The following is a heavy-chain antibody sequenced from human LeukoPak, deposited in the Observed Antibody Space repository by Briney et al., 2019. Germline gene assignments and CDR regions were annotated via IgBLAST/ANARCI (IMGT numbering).Heavy chain of an antibody. D-gene: IGHD1-26*01. CDR1: GDSISAYY. J-gene: IGHJ4*02. V-gene: IGHV4-59*08. Sequence: PSETLSLTCTVSGDSISAYYWSWVRQPPGKGLEWIAYIHYTGSINYNPYLKSRVTISTDTSKSQFSLHVNSVTAADTAVYYCAKYGGSPSNYFDYWGRGTLVTVSS. CDR2: IHYTGSI. CDR3: AKYGGSPSNYFDY.